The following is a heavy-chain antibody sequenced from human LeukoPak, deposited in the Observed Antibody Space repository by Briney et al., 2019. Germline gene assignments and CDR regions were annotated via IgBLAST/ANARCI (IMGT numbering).Heavy chain of an antibody. V-gene: IGHV4-34*01. CDR2: INHSGST. Sequence: SETLSLTCAVYGGSFSSYYWSWIRQPPGKGLEWIGEINHSGSTNYNPSLKSRVTISVDTSKNQFSLKLSSVTAADTAVYYCARAPGGYYYYYYMDVWGKGTTVTVSS. J-gene: IGHJ6*03. D-gene: IGHD3-16*01. CDR1: GGSFSSYY. CDR3: ARAPGGYYYYYYMDV.